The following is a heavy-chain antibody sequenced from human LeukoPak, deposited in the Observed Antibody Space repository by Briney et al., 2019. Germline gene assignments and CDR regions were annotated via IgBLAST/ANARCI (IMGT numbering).Heavy chain of an antibody. J-gene: IGHJ6*03. CDR3: AKDGRNGDYIFDFYMDV. V-gene: IGHV3-30*04. CDR1: GFMFVSYA. Sequence: LRLYCPTSGFMFVSYAMQWIRKAPGKGLEPVVVILYDASNEYYSDSVKGRFTISRDNSKNTLFLQMNSLTPEDTAVYYCAKDGRNGDYIFDFYMDVWGKGTTVTV. D-gene: IGHD4-17*01. CDR2: ILYDASNE.